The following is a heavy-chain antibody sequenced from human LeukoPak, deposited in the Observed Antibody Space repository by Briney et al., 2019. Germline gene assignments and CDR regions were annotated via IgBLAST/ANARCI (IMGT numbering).Heavy chain of an antibody. V-gene: IGHV3-30*04. D-gene: IGHD1/OR15-1a*01. CDR2: ISYDGINQ. J-gene: IGHJ4*02. Sequence: GGSLRLSCAASEFTFSSYAMHWVRQAPGKGLEWVALISYDGINQYYADSVKGRFIISRDNSKNTLYLQLNSLRLEDTAVYYCTLTTFGVVYYFDYWGQGTLVTVSS. CDR1: EFTFSSYA. CDR3: TLTTFGVVYYFDY.